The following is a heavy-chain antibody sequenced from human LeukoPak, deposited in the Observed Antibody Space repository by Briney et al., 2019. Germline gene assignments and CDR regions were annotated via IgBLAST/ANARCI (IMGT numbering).Heavy chain of an antibody. CDR2: IIPIVGIV. CDR1: GYTFTSYG. J-gene: IGHJ5*02. V-gene: IGHV1-69*04. CDR3: ARVAGRDGYNFQVAWFDP. Sequence: SVKVSCKASGYTFTSYGISWVRQAPGQGLEWMGRIIPIVGIVNYAQKFQGRVTINADKSTSTAYMELSSLRSEDTAVYYCARVAGRDGYNFQVAWFDPWGQGTLVTVSS. D-gene: IGHD5-24*01.